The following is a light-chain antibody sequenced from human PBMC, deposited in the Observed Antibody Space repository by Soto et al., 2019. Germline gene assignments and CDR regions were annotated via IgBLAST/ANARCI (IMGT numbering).Light chain of an antibody. Sequence: DIQMTQSPSSVSASVGDTVAITCRASQSISSWLAWYQHRPGEAPKLLIYTGSILQVGVPSRFSGSGSGTDFILTIDNLQPEDFATYYCQQTHTFPLTLGGGTKVEIK. CDR3: QQTHTFPLT. CDR2: TGS. J-gene: IGKJ4*01. V-gene: IGKV1-12*01. CDR1: QSISSW.